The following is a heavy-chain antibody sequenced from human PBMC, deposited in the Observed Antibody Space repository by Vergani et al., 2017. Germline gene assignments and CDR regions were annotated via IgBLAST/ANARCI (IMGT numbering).Heavy chain of an antibody. CDR1: GGSINSHTYS. CDR2: IHTSGST. CDR3: ARDPLYSTTWPFLLLDMDV. J-gene: IGHJ6*04. Sequence: QVQLQESGPGLVKPSQTLSLTCTVSGGSINSHTYSWSWIRQPAGKGLEWIVRIHTSGSTNYNPSLKSRVTMSEDTSKNQFSLNLTSVTAADSAVYYCARDPLYSTTWPFLLLDMDVWGEGTTVTVSS. V-gene: IGHV4-61*02. D-gene: IGHD6-13*01.